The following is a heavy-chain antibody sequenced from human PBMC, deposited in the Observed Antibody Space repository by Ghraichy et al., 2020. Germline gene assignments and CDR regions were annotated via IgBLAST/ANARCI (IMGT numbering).Heavy chain of an antibody. D-gene: IGHD2-2*01. CDR2: IRYDGSNK. J-gene: IGHJ6*02. Sequence: GGSLRLSCAASGFTFSSYGMHWVRQAPGKGLEWVAFIRYDGSNKYYADSVKGRFTISRDNSKNTLYLQMNSLRAEDTAVYYCAKDNVVVVPAAVYYYYGMDVWGQGTTVTVSS. CDR1: GFTFSSYG. V-gene: IGHV3-30*02. CDR3: AKDNVVVVPAAVYYYYGMDV.